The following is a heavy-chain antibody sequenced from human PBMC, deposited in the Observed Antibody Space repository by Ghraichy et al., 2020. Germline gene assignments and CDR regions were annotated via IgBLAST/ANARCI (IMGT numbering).Heavy chain of an antibody. D-gene: IGHD1-20*01. CDR2: IYYSGST. Sequence: SETLSLTCTVSGGSISSSSYYWGWIRQPPGKGLEWIGSIYYSGSTYYNPSLKSRVTISVDTSKNQFSLKLSSVTAADTAVYYCARQRGYNWNDDGFIVARAEVYWGQGTLVTVSS. J-gene: IGHJ4*02. CDR1: GGSISSSSYY. V-gene: IGHV4-39*01. CDR3: ARQRGYNWNDDGFIVARAEVY.